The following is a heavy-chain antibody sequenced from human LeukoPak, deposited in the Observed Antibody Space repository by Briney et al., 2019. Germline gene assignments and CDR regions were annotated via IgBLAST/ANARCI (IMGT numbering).Heavy chain of an antibody. CDR2: FIPMFGAP. CDR1: GGTFSTYA. CDR3: AREGRTYYFDY. D-gene: IGHD1-7*01. V-gene: IGHV1-69*05. Sequence: ASVKVSCKASGGTFSTYAISWVRQAPGQGLEWMGVFIPMFGAPNYAQKFRGRVTITTDESSSTAYMELSSLRSEDTAVYYCAREGRTYYFDYWGQGTLVTVSS. J-gene: IGHJ4*02.